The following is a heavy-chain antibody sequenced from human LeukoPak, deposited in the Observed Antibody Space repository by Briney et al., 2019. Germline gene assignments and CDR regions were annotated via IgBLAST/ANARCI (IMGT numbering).Heavy chain of an antibody. J-gene: IGHJ3*02. V-gene: IGHV4-61*08. Sequence: SETLSLTCAVSGDSVSSGGYHWSWIRQPPGKGLEWIGQIVNSGSANYNPSLKSRVTISLDTSKNQFSLKLSSVTAADTAVYYCLCGRDAFDIWGQGTMVTVSS. CDR3: LCGRDAFDI. D-gene: IGHD2-15*01. CDR1: GDSVSSGGYH. CDR2: IVNSGSA.